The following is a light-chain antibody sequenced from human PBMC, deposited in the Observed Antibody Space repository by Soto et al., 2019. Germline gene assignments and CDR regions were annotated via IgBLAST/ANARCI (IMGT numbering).Light chain of an antibody. CDR3: LRDDTYQYP. CDR2: AAS. CDR1: QGIRSD. V-gene: IGKV1-6*01. J-gene: IGKJ2*01. Sequence: AILMTQSPSSLSASVGDRVTLTCRASQGIRSDVAGYQQRQGKVPALLIYAASNLQSGVSPRCSGSGYVTDFTLTISSLQTEDIATYNCLRDDTYQYPFGQGTKLE.